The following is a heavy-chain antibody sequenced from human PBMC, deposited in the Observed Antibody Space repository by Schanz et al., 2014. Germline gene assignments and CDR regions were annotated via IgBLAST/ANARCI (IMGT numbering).Heavy chain of an antibody. CDR3: ARDPNSVNEIDY. V-gene: IGHV3-33*01. CDR2: IWFDGNNK. D-gene: IGHD5-12*01. CDR1: GFTFSAYG. J-gene: IGHJ4*02. Sequence: QVQLVESGGGVVQPGRSLRLSCAASGFTFSAYGMHWVRQAPGKGLEWVAVIWFDGNNKFYADSVKGRFTISRDDAKNSLYLQMNSLRVEDTAVYYCARDPNSVNEIDYWGQGTLVTVSS.